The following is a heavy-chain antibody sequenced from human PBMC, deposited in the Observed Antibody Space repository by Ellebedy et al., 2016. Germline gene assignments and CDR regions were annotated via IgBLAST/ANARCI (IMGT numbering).Heavy chain of an antibody. CDR1: GGSISSYY. D-gene: IGHD1-20*01. J-gene: IGHJ6*02. CDR3: ARDNWNDGGGLYYYYYYGMDV. V-gene: IGHV4-4*07. Sequence: GSLRLSXTVSGGSISSYYWSWIRQPAGKGLEWIGRIYTSGSTNYNPSLKSRVTMSVDTSKNQFSLKLSSVTAADTAVYYCARDNWNDGGGLYYYYYYGMDVWGQGTTVTVSS. CDR2: IYTSGST.